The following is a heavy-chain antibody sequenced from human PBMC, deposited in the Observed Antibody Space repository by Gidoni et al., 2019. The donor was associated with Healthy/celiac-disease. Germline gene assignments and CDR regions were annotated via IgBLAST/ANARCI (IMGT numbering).Heavy chain of an antibody. CDR3: ARLDYDFWSGYSLFLFDP. D-gene: IGHD3-3*01. J-gene: IGHJ5*02. V-gene: IGHV4-39*01. Sequence: QLQLQESGPGLVKPSETLSLTCTVSGGSISSSSYYWGWIRQPPGKGLEWIGSIYYSGSTYYNPSLKSRVTISVDTSKNQFSLKLSSVTAADTAVYYCARLDYDFWSGYSLFLFDPWGQGTLVTVSS. CDR1: GGSISSSSYY. CDR2: IYYSGST.